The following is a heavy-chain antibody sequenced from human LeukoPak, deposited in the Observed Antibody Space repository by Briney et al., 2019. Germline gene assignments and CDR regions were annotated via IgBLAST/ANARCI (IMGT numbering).Heavy chain of an antibody. Sequence: GGSLRLSCAASGFTFNDYAMHWVRQAPGKGLEWVSGISWNSGSIYYADSVKGRFTISRDNAKNSLYLQMNSLRAEDTALYYCAKDNRGGQFYFYYMDVWGKGTTVTISS. J-gene: IGHJ6*03. D-gene: IGHD3-10*01. CDR3: AKDNRGGQFYFYYMDV. CDR1: GFTFNDYA. V-gene: IGHV3-9*01. CDR2: ISWNSGSI.